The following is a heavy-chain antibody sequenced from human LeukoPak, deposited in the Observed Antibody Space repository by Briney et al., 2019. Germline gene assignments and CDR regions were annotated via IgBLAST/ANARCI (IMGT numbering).Heavy chain of an antibody. Sequence: GGSLTLTCAASGFTFSSYEMNWVRQAPGKGLEGVSYISSSGSTIYYADSVKGRFTISRDNDKNSLYLQMNSLRAEDTAVYYCAELGITMIGGVWGKGTTVTISS. CDR1: GFTFSSYE. CDR2: ISSSGSTI. CDR3: AELGITMIGGV. V-gene: IGHV3-48*03. J-gene: IGHJ6*04. D-gene: IGHD3-10*02.